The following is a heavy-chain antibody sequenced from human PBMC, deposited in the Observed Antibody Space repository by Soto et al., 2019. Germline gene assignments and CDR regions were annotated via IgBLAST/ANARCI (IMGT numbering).Heavy chain of an antibody. Sequence: PSETLSLTCAVYGGSFSGYYWSWIRQPPGKGLEWIGEINHSGSTNYNPSLKSRVTISVDTSKNQFSLKLSSVTAADTAVYYCARVDGPTVDTMFFDDWGQGTPVTVSS. V-gene: IGHV4-34*01. CDR3: ARVDGPTVDTMFFDD. CDR2: INHSGST. J-gene: IGHJ4*02. CDR1: GGSFSGYY. D-gene: IGHD5-12*01.